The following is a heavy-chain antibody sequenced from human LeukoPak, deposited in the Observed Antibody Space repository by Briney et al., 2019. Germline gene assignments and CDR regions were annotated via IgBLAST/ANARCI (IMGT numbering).Heavy chain of an antibody. CDR3: AKDYPNTVTTSPDY. Sequence: GGSLRLSCAASGFTFSSYGMHWVRQAPGKGLEWVAVISYDGSNKYYADSVKGRFTISRDNSKHTLYLQMNSLRAEDTAVYYCAKDYPNTVTTSPDYWCQGTLVTVSS. V-gene: IGHV3-30*18. CDR1: GFTFSSYG. D-gene: IGHD4-17*01. CDR2: ISYDGSNK. J-gene: IGHJ4*02.